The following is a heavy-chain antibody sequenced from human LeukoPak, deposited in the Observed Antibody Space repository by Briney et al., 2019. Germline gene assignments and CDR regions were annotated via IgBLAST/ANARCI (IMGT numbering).Heavy chain of an antibody. V-gene: IGHV3-66*02. CDR2: IYSGGST. CDR3: PRDNRWSYYYYGMDV. D-gene: IGHD2-15*01. J-gene: IGHJ6*02. CDR1: GFTVSSNY. Sequence: GGSLRLSCAASGFTVSSNYMSWVRQAPGKGLEWVSVIYSGGSTYYADSVKGRFTISRDNSKNTLYLQMNSLRAEDTAVYYCPRDNRWSYYYYGMDVWGQGTTVTVSS.